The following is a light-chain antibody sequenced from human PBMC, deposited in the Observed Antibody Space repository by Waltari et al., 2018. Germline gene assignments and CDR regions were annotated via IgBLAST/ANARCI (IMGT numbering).Light chain of an antibody. CDR2: DAS. V-gene: IGKV3-11*01. J-gene: IGKJ1*01. CDR3: QQRSNWPTWT. Sequence: EIVLTQSPATLSLSPGERATLSCRASQSVSSYLAWYQQKPGQAPRLLIYDASNRATGIPARFSGSGSGTDFTLTISSLEPEEFAVYYCQQRSNWPTWTFGQGTKVEIK. CDR1: QSVSSY.